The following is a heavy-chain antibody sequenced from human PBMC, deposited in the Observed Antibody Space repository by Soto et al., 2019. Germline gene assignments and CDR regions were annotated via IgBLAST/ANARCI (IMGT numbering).Heavy chain of an antibody. Sequence: TLSLTCTVSGGSISSYYWSWIRQPPGKGLEWIGYIYYSGSTYYNPSLKSRVTISVDTSKNQFSLKLSSVTAADTAVYYCAVRVQLGYYYGMDVWGQGTTVTVSS. CDR3: AVRVQLGYYYGMDV. D-gene: IGHD1-1*01. CDR1: GGSISSYY. V-gene: IGHV4-59*04. J-gene: IGHJ6*02. CDR2: IYYSGST.